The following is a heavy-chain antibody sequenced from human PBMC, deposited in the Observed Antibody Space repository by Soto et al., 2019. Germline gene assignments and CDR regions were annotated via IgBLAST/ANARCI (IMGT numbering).Heavy chain of an antibody. Sequence: VGSLRLSCAASGFTFSSYGMHWVRQAPGKGPEWVAVIWYDGSNKYYADSVKGRFTISRDNSKNTLYLQMNSLRAEDTAVYYCAALRGYSYGPYYYGMDVWGQGTTVTVSS. CDR1: GFTFSSYG. D-gene: IGHD5-18*01. J-gene: IGHJ6*02. V-gene: IGHV3-33*01. CDR2: IWYDGSNK. CDR3: AALRGYSYGPYYYGMDV.